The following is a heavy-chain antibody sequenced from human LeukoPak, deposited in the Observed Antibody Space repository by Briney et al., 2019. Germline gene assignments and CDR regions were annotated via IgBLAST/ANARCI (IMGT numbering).Heavy chain of an antibody. CDR1: GYTFTSYG. V-gene: IGHV1-18*01. CDR3: ARDGSRVWWELGYAFDI. CDR2: ISAYNGNT. Sequence: ASVKVSCKASGYTFTSYGISWVRQAPGQGLEWMGWISAYNGNTNYAQKLQGRVTMTTDTSTSTAYMELRSLRSDDTAVYYCARDGSRVWWELGYAFDIWGQGTMVTVSS. J-gene: IGHJ3*02. D-gene: IGHD1-26*01.